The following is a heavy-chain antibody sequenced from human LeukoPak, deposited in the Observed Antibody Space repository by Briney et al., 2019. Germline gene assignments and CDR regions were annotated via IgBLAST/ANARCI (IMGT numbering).Heavy chain of an antibody. CDR1: GLTFSSYG. V-gene: IGHV3-21*06. D-gene: IGHD5-24*01. CDR3: VRDGREGFDI. J-gene: IGHJ3*02. Sequence: GGSLRLSCAASGLTFSSYGFSWVRQVSGMGLEWVSAISGGGGSTYYSDSVKGRFTISRDNVKNSLYLQVSSLRAEDTAVYYCVRDGREGFDIWGHGTLVIVSS. CDR2: ISGGGGST.